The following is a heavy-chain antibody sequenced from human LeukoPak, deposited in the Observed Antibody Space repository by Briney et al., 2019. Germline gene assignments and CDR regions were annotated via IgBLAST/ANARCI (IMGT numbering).Heavy chain of an antibody. CDR2: MSHNRGT. CDR3: ASYYASGVSAYNYYGMDV. D-gene: IGHD3-10*01. Sequence: SETLSLTCAVSGHSISTGYYRGWIRQPPGKGLEWIGSMSHNRGTYYNPSLKSRVTISMDTSKNKISLRLTSVTAADTAVYYCASYYASGVSAYNYYGMDVWGKGTTVTVSS. V-gene: IGHV4-38-2*01. CDR1: GHSISTGYY. J-gene: IGHJ6*04.